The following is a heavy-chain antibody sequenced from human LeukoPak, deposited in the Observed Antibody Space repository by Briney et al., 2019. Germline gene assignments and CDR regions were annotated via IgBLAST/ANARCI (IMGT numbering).Heavy chain of an antibody. Sequence: PGGSLRLSCAASGFTFSTYAMSWVRQAPGKGLERVSSISGSGGSIYYADSVKGRFTISRDNSEKTLYLQMNSLRAEDTAVYYCAKDRENLYGTPRFDPWGQGTLVTVSS. D-gene: IGHD3-10*01. J-gene: IGHJ5*02. CDR1: GFTFSTYA. CDR2: ISGSGGSI. CDR3: AKDRENLYGTPRFDP. V-gene: IGHV3-23*01.